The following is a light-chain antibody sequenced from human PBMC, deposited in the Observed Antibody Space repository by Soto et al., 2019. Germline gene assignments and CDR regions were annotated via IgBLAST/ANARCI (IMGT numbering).Light chain of an antibody. CDR2: DVS. CDR3: CSYSGSYTWV. Sequence: QSALTQPRSVSGSPGQSVTISCTGTSSDVGGYNYVSWYQQYPGKAPKFMIYDVSKRPSGVPDRFSGSKSGNTASLTISGRQAEDEADYYCCSYSGSYTWVFGGGTKVTVL. V-gene: IGLV2-11*01. CDR1: SSDVGGYNY. J-gene: IGLJ3*02.